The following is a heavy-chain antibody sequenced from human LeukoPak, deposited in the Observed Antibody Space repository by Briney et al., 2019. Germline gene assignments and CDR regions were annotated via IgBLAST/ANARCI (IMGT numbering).Heavy chain of an antibody. CDR2: INHSGST. Sequence: RSSETLSLTCAVYGGSFSGYYWSWIRQPPGKGLEWIGEINHSGSTNYNPSLKSRVTISVDTSKNQFSLKLSSVTAADTAVYYCARDHYYDSSRSPDAFDIWGQGTMVTVSS. J-gene: IGHJ3*02. D-gene: IGHD3-22*01. CDR3: ARDHYYDSSRSPDAFDI. V-gene: IGHV4-34*01. CDR1: GGSFSGYY.